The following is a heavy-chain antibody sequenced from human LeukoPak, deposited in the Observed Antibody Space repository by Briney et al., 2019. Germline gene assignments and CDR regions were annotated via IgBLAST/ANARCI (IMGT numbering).Heavy chain of an antibody. CDR2: IYYSGST. J-gene: IGHJ4*02. CDR3: ARDKYSSGYDY. CDR1: GGSISSYY. V-gene: IGHV4-59*01. Sequence: SETLSLTCTVSGGSISSYYWSWIRQPPGKGLEWIGYIYYSGSTNYNPSLKSRVTISVDTSKNQFSLELSSVTAADTAVYYCARDKYSSGYDYWGQGTLVTVSS. D-gene: IGHD6-19*01.